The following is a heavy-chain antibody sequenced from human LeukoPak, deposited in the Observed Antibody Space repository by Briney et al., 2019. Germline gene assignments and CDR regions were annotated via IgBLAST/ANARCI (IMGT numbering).Heavy chain of an antibody. CDR1: GGSISSYY. CDR2: IYYSGST. J-gene: IGHJ5*02. V-gene: IGHV4-59*08. CDR3: ARQAYYYGSGSYYWWFDP. Sequence: PSETLSLTCTVSGGSISSYYWSWIRQPPGKGLEWVGYIYYSGSTNYNPSLKSRVTISVDTSKNQFSLKLSSVTAADTAVYYCARQAYYYGSGSYYWWFDPWAREPWSPSPQ. D-gene: IGHD3-10*01.